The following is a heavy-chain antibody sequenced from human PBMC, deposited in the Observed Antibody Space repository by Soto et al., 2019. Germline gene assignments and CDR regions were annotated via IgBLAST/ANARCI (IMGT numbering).Heavy chain of an antibody. Sequence: ASVKVSCKASGYTFTSYGISWVRQAPGQGLEWMGWISAYNGNTNYAQKLQGRXXXXXXXXXXXXXXXXXXXXXXXTXXXXXXRDWRVVPAAKGIDYWGQGTLVTVSS. J-gene: IGHJ4*02. V-gene: IGHV1-18*01. CDR2: ISAYNGNT. CDR3: XRDWRVVPAAKGIDY. D-gene: IGHD2-2*01. CDR1: GYTFTSYG.